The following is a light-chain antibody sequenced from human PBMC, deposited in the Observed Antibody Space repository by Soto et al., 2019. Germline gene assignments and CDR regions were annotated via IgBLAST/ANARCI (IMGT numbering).Light chain of an antibody. CDR2: AAS. J-gene: IGKJ1*01. CDR1: QDVSSY. Sequence: IQMTQSPSSLSAAVGDRVTITCRASQDVSSYLVWYQQKPGRAPELLIYAASTLQSGVPLRFSGSGSGTEFTLTISSLQPEDFATYYCQQNYRATPWTFGQGTKVEVK. CDR3: QQNYRATPWT. V-gene: IGKV1-9*01.